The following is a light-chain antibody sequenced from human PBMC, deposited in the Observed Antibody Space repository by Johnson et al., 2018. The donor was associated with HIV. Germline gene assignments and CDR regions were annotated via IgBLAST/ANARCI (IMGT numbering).Light chain of an antibody. CDR1: SSNIGNNY. Sequence: QPVLTQPPSVSAAPGQKVTISCSGSSSNIGNNYVSWYQQLPGTAPKLLIYENNKRPSGIPDRFSGSKSGTSATLGITGLQTGDEADYYCGTWDSSLSACYYVFGTGTKVTVL. J-gene: IGLJ1*01. CDR2: ENN. CDR3: GTWDSSLSACYYV. V-gene: IGLV1-51*02.